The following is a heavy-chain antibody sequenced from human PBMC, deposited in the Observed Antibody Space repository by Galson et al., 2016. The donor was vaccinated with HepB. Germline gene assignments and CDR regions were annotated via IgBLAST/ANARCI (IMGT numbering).Heavy chain of an antibody. CDR2: IYSGGGT. Sequence: SLRLSCAASGFTVSNNFMRWVRQAPGKGLEWVSLIYSGGGTHYVDSVKGRFIISRDNSKNTLYLQMNSLRVEDTAVYYCAREGAEMAVAGTAFDYWGQGTLVTVSS. V-gene: IGHV3-53*01. CDR1: GFTVSNNF. J-gene: IGHJ4*02. CDR3: AREGAEMAVAGTAFDY. D-gene: IGHD6-19*01.